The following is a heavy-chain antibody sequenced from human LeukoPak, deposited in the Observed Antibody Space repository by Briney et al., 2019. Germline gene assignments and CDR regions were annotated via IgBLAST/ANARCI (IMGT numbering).Heavy chain of an antibody. Sequence: ASVKVSCKASGYTFTGYYMLWVRQAPGQGLEWMGWINPNSGGTNYAQKFQGRVTMTRDTSISTAYMELSRLRSDDTAVYYCARDQRPYCTNGVCYFDYWGQGTLVTVSS. CDR2: INPNSGGT. V-gene: IGHV1-2*02. J-gene: IGHJ4*02. CDR3: ARDQRPYCTNGVCYFDY. CDR1: GYTFTGYY. D-gene: IGHD2-8*01.